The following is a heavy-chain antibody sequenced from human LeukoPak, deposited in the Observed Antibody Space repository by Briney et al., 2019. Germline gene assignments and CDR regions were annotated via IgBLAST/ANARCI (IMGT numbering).Heavy chain of an antibody. CDR3: ARSRYCSGGTCYSNYYYYYMDV. V-gene: IGHV3-30*04. CDR2: LSYDGGIK. D-gene: IGHD2-15*01. Sequence: GRSLRLSCAASGFTFSSYAMHWVRQAPGKGLEWVAVLSYDGGIKYYADSVKGRFTFSRDNSKNTLSLQMNSLGAEDTALYYCARSRYCSGGTCYSNYYYYYMDVWGKGTSVTVSS. J-gene: IGHJ6*03. CDR1: GFTFSSYA.